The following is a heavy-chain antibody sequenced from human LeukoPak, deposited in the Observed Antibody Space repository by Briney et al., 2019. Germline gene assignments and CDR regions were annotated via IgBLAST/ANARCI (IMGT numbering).Heavy chain of an antibody. D-gene: IGHD1-7*01. CDR1: GGSVSSGSYY. V-gene: IGHV4-61*02. Sequence: KPSETLSLTCTVSGGSVSSGSYYWSWIRQPAGKGLEWIGRIYTSGSTNYNPSLKSRVTISVDTSKNQFSLKLSSVTAADTAVYYCARASKLPPSGYYYMDVWGKGTTVTVSS. J-gene: IGHJ6*03. CDR2: IYTSGST. CDR3: ARASKLPPSGYYYMDV.